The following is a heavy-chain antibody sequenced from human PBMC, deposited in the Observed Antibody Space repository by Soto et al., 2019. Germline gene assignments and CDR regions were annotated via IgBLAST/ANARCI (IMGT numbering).Heavy chain of an antibody. CDR2: ISSSSSYI. CDR3: ASHITMVRGVIIRRDY. V-gene: IGHV3-21*01. CDR1: GFTFSSYS. J-gene: IGHJ4*02. Sequence: GGSLRLSCAASGFTFSSYSMNWVRQAPGKGLEWVSSISSSSSYIYYADSVKGRFTISRDNAKNSLYLQMNSLRAEDTVVYYCASHITMVRGVIIRRDYWGQGTLVTVSS. D-gene: IGHD3-10*01.